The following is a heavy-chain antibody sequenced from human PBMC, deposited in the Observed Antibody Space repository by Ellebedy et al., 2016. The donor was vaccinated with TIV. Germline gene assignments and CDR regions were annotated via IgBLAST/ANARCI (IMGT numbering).Heavy chain of an antibody. CDR3: ARGASSASLWYYHGLDV. J-gene: IGHJ6*02. D-gene: IGHD3-16*01. Sequence: GGSLRLXXTSSKFLFTKYNMNWVRQTPGKGLEWVSSISSSGSGIFYADSVKGRFTISRDNAKNSLSLQMSSLRVEDTAVYYCARGASSASLWYYHGLDVWGQGTTVTVSS. V-gene: IGHV3-48*01. CDR1: KFLFTKYN. CDR2: ISSSGSGI.